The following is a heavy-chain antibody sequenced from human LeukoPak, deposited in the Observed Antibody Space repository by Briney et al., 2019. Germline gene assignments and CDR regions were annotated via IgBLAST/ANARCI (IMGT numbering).Heavy chain of an antibody. CDR1: GGSISSGGYY. D-gene: IGHD3-22*01. CDR2: IYYSGST. CDR3: ASLPPYYYDSSRGNDAFDI. Sequence: SETLSLTCTVSGGSISSGGYYWSWIRQHPGKGLEWIGYIYYSGSTYYNPSLKSRVTISVDTSKNQFSLKLSSVTAADTAVYYCASLPPYYYDSSRGNDAFDIWGQGTMVTVSS. V-gene: IGHV4-31*03. J-gene: IGHJ3*02.